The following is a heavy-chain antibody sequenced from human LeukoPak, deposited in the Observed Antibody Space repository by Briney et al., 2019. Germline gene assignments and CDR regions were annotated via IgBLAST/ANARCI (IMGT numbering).Heavy chain of an antibody. Sequence: ASVKVSSKASGYTFTSYGICWVRQAPGQGLEWMGWISAYNGNTNYAQKPQGRVTMTTDTSTSTAYMELRSLRSDDTAVYYCARDAPGRVGATTKYYYYYYMDVWGKGTTVTVSS. V-gene: IGHV1-18*01. J-gene: IGHJ6*03. D-gene: IGHD1-26*01. CDR3: ARDAPGRVGATTKYYYYYYMDV. CDR1: GYTFTSYG. CDR2: ISAYNGNT.